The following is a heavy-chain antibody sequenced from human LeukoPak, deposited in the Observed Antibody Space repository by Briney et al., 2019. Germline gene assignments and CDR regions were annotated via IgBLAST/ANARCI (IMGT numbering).Heavy chain of an antibody. Sequence: SEPLSLTFSVSCGSIISSGYYWGWIRPPPGKGLEGIGIIYYSGYTYYNPSLKSRVTISVDKSENQFSLRLNSVTAADTAVYYCARHDLWGQGTLVTVSS. CDR3: ARHDL. CDR1: CGSIISSGYY. J-gene: IGHJ4*02. V-gene: IGHV4-39*01. CDR2: IYYSGYT.